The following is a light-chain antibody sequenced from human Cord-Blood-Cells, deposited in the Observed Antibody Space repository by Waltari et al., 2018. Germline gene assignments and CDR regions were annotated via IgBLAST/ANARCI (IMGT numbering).Light chain of an antibody. J-gene: IGLJ3*02. CDR2: DVS. CDR3: SSYTSSSTWV. Sequence: QSALTQPASVSGSPGQSLTISCPGTSSDVGGYHYVSLYPPHPGKAPKRMIYDVSNRPSGVSNRFSGSKSGNTASLTISGLQAEDEADYYCSSYTSSSTWVFGGGTKLTVL. CDR1: SSDVGGYHY. V-gene: IGLV2-14*03.